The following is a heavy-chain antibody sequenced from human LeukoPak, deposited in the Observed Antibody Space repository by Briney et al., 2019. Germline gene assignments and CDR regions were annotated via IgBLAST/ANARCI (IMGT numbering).Heavy chain of an antibody. Sequence: ASVKVSCKASGYTFTTYGIGWVRQAPGQGLEWMGWINPNSGGTKHADKFQGRVTMTRDTSISTGYMELSRLRSDDTAVYYCARDFSGWQNWLDPWGQGTLVTVSS. V-gene: IGHV1-2*02. CDR3: ARDFSGWQNWLDP. D-gene: IGHD6-19*01. CDR2: INPNSGGT. J-gene: IGHJ5*02. CDR1: GYTFTTYG.